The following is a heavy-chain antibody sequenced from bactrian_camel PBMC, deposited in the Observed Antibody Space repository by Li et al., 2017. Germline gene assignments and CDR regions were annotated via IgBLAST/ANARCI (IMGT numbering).Heavy chain of an antibody. CDR1: VPYC. CDR3: AASSAGLCGAMSFQSSFYKS. D-gene: IGHD1*01. Sequence: VQLVESGGSSVQAGGSLRLSCTGSVPYCMAWFRQAPEKERQVVARIDDNGRTMYAVNVKGRFTISKDKANNTLYLQMTSLQPEDTATYYCAASSAGLCGAMSFQSSFYKSWGHGTQVTVS. V-gene: IGHV3S53*01. CDR2: IDDNGRT. J-gene: IGHJ4*01.